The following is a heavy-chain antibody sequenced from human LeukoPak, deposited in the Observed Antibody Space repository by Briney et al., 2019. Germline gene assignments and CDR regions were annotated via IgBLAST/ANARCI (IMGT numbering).Heavy chain of an antibody. CDR3: ARCGYASGWFFGLACDY. CDR1: GGSISSSGYY. V-gene: IGHV4-39*02. D-gene: IGHD6-19*01. CDR2: RCYSGST. J-gene: IGHJ4*02. Sequence: KASETLSLTCTVSGGSISSSGYYWGWIRQPPGKGLEWIGSRCYSGSTYYNPSLKSRVTISVDTSKNHFSLKLRSVTAADTAVYYCARCGYASGWFFGLACDYWGQGTLVTVSS.